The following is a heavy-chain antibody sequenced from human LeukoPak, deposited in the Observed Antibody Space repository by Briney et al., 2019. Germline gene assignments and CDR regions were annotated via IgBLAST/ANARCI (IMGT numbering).Heavy chain of an antibody. CDR3: ARDQAYYDSSGYPGAAFDI. J-gene: IGHJ3*02. CDR1: GYTFTSYG. V-gene: IGHV1-18*01. D-gene: IGHD3-22*01. Sequence: ASVKVSCKASGYTFTSYGISWVRQGPGQGLEWMGWISAYNGNTNYAQKLQGRVTMTTDTSTSTAYMELRSLRSDDTAVYYCARDQAYYDSSGYPGAAFDIWGQGTMVTVSS. CDR2: ISAYNGNT.